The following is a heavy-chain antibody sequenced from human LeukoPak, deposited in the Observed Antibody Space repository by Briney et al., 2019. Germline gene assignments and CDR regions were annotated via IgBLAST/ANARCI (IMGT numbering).Heavy chain of an antibody. CDR1: GVTFSSYA. CDR3: GRARSDFKIFDY. V-gene: IGHV3-64*01. D-gene: IGHD2-21*02. J-gene: IGHJ4*02. CDR2: ISSNGGRT. Sequence: GGSLRLSCAASGVTFSSYAMHWVREAPGKGLEYVSAISSNGGRTYYANSVKGRFTISRDNSKNTLSLQMGSVRVEDMAVHYRGRARSDFKIFDYWGQGTLVTVSS.